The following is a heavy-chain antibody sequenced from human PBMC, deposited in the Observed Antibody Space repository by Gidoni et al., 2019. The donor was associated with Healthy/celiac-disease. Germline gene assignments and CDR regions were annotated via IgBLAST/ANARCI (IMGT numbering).Heavy chain of an antibody. CDR1: GFTFSSYA. CDR3: ARVRVGPYDY. J-gene: IGHJ4*02. V-gene: IGHV3-30-3*01. Sequence: QVQLVESGGGVVQPGRSLRLSCAASGFTFSSYAMHWVRQAPGKGLEWVAVISYDGSNKYYADSVKGRFTISRDNSKNTLYLQMNSLRAEDTAVYYCARVRVGPYDYWGLGTLVTVSS. CDR2: ISYDGSNK. D-gene: IGHD1-26*01.